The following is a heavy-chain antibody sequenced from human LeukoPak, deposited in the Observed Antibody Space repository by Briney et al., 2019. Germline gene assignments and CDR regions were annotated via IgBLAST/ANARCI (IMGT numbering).Heavy chain of an antibody. V-gene: IGHV3-15*01. CDR2: IKSKTDGGTT. CDR3: TSFELGTTIPFDY. J-gene: IGHJ4*02. CDR1: GFTFSNVW. D-gene: IGHD7-27*01. Sequence: GGSLRLSCAASGFTFSNVWMSWVRQAPGKGLEWVGRIKSKTDGGTTDYAAPVKGRFTISRDDSKNTLYLQMNSLKTEDTAVYYCTSFELGTTIPFDYWGQGTLVTVSS.